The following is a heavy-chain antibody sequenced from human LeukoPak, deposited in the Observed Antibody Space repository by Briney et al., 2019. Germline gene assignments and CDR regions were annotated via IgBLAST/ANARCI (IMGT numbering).Heavy chain of an antibody. Sequence: GGSLRLSCAASGFTFSSYGMSWVRQAPGKGLEWVSATSSSGGRTDNADSVKGRFTISRDNSKNTLYLQMNSLRAEDTAVYFCAKDWGNKFASGSSYLDSWGQGTLVTVSS. V-gene: IGHV3-23*01. CDR2: TSSSGGRT. CDR1: GFTFSSYG. CDR3: AKDWGNKFASGSSYLDS. D-gene: IGHD3-10*01. J-gene: IGHJ4*02.